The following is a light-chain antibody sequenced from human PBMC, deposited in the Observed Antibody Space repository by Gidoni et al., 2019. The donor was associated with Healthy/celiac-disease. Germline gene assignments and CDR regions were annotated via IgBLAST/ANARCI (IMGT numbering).Light chain of an antibody. CDR1: SSDVGSYNL. Sequence: QSALTQPASVSGPLGQSITISCTGTSSDVGSYNLVSWYQQHPGKAPKLMIYEGSNGPSGVSNRFSGSKSGNTAALTISGLQAEDEADYYCCSYAGSSYVVFGGGTKLTVL. J-gene: IGLJ2*01. V-gene: IGLV2-23*01. CDR3: CSYAGSSYVV. CDR2: EGS.